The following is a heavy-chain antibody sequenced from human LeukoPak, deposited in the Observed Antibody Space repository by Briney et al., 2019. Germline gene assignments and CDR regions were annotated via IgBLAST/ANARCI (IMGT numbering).Heavy chain of an antibody. D-gene: IGHD1-14*01. CDR3: ARDPGEPAYYYYGMDV. CDR1: GYTFTSYG. V-gene: IGHV1-18*01. CDR2: ISAYNGNT. Sequence: GASVKVSCKASGYTFTSYGISWVRQAPGQGLEWMGWISAYNGNTNYAQKLQGRVTMTTDTSTSTAYMELRSLRSDDTAVYYCARDPGEPAYYYYGMDVWGQGTTVTVSS. J-gene: IGHJ6*02.